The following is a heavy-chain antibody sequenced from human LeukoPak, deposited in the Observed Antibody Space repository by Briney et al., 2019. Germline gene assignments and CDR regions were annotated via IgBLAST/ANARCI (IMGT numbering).Heavy chain of an antibody. CDR3: ARDLRYGAAASGPSFDY. CDR2: ISAYNGNT. J-gene: IGHJ4*02. V-gene: IGHV1-18*01. CDR1: GYTFTSYG. D-gene: IGHD6-13*01. Sequence: ASVKVSCKASGYTFTSYGISWVRQAPGQGLEWMGWISAYNGNTNYAQKLQGRVTMTTDTSTSTAYMELRSLRSDDTAVYYCARDLRYGAAASGPSFDYWGQGTLVTVSS.